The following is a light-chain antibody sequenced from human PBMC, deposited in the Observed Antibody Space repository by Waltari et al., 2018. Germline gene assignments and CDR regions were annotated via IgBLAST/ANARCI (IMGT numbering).Light chain of an antibody. CDR1: GSNIGAGYD. V-gene: IGLV1-40*01. CDR3: QSYDSSLTGSWV. CDR2: GNT. J-gene: IGLJ3*02. Sequence: QSVLTQPPSGSGAPGQRVTISCTGSGSNIGAGYDVHWYQQLPGTAPKLLIYGNTNRPSGVPDRFSGSKSGTSGSLAITGLQAEDEAYYYCQSYDSSLTGSWVFGGGTKLTVL.